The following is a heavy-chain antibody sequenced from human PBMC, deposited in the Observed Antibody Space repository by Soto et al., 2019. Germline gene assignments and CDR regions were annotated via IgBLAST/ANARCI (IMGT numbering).Heavy chain of an antibody. CDR1: GGTFSSYA. Sequence: QVQLVQSGAEVKKPGSSVKVSCKASGGTFSSYAISWVRQAPGQGLEWMGGIIPIFGTANYAQKFQGRVTITADESTSTAYVELSSLRSEDTAVYYWARRYCISTSCLEAFDYWGQGTLVTVSS. J-gene: IGHJ4*02. CDR2: IIPIFGTA. V-gene: IGHV1-69*12. CDR3: ARRYCISTSCLEAFDY. D-gene: IGHD2-2*01.